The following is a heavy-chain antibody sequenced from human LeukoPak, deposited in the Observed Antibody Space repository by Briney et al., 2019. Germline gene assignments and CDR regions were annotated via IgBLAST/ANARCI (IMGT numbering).Heavy chain of an antibody. CDR1: GGSISSSSYY. CDR3: ARDCSSTSCHFDY. J-gene: IGHJ4*02. D-gene: IGHD2-2*01. CDR2: IYYSGST. Sequence: SETLSLTCTVSGGSISSSSYYWGWIRQPPGKGLEWIGSIYYSGSTYYNPSLKSRVTMSVDTSKNQFSLKLSSVTAADTAVYYCARDCSSTSCHFDYWGQGTLVTVSS. V-gene: IGHV4-39*07.